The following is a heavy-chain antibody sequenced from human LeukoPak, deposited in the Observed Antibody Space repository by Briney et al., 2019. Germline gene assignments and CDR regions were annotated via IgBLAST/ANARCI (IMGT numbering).Heavy chain of an antibody. D-gene: IGHD3-22*01. CDR1: GFTFNTYW. CDR2: IKQDGSEK. V-gene: IGHV3-7*01. J-gene: IGHJ4*02. CDR3: ARGDIVVVNLFDY. Sequence: GGSLRLSCAASGFTFNTYWMSWVRQAPGKGLEWVANIKQDGSEKYYVDSVKGRFTISRDNAKNSLYLQMNSLRAEDTAVYYCARGDIVVVNLFDYWGQGTLVTVSS.